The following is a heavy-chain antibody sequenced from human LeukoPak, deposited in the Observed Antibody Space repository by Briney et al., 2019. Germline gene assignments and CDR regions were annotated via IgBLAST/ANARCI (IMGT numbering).Heavy chain of an antibody. CDR2: VYNSGTT. D-gene: IGHD1-26*01. CDR3: AEYVRNSGTYYFDY. J-gene: IGHJ4*02. CDR1: GEFLISHY. V-gene: IGHV4-59*11. Sequence: SETLSLTCTVSGEFLISHYWTSIRQPPGKELEWIGYVYNSGTTNYNPSLKSRVTISADTSKNQFSLNLYSVTPADTSVYYCAEYVRNSGTYYFDYWGQGTPVTVSS.